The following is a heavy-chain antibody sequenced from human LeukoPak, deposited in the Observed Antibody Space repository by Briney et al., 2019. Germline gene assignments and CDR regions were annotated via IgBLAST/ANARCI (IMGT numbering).Heavy chain of an antibody. CDR2: ISYDGSNK. CDR3: AGPSVPAASRVYYYGMDV. CDR1: GFTFSSYA. J-gene: IGHJ6*02. D-gene: IGHD2-2*01. V-gene: IGHV3-30-3*01. Sequence: PGGSLRLSCAASGFTFSSYAMHWVRQAPGKGLEWVAVISYDGSNKYYADSVKGRFTISRDNSKNTLYLQMNSLRAEDTAVYYCAGPSVPAASRVYYYGMDVWGQGTTVTVSS.